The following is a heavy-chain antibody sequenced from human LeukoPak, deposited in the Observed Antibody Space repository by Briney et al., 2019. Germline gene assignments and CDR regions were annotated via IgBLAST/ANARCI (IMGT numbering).Heavy chain of an antibody. Sequence: PGGSLRLSCAASGFSFSTYWMTWVRQAPGKGLEWVACINQDGSDKYFVDSVKGRFSISRDNAKNSLHLQMNSLRAEDTAVYYCARSLDTVATTFDHWGQGTLVTVSS. D-gene: IGHD5-12*01. CDR2: INQDGSDK. J-gene: IGHJ4*02. CDR3: ARSLDTVATTFDH. CDR1: GFSFSTYW. V-gene: IGHV3-7*04.